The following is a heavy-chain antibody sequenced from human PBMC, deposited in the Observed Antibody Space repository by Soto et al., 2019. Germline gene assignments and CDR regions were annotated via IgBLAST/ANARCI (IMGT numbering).Heavy chain of an antibody. D-gene: IGHD2-2*01. Sequence: SETLSLTCTVSGDSISSGCYSWSWIRRPPGKGLEWIGYIYHSGSASYNPSLKSRVTISVDGSKNHFSLQLSSVTAADTAVYYCARGRLLPAVNFDYWGQGALVTVSS. J-gene: IGHJ4*02. CDR1: GDSISSGCYS. CDR3: ARGRLLPAVNFDY. CDR2: IYHSGSA. V-gene: IGHV4-30-2*01.